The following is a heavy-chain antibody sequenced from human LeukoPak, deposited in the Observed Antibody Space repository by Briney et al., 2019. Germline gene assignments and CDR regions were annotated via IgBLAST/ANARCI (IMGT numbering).Heavy chain of an antibody. CDR1: GGSISSGSYY. J-gene: IGHJ4*02. CDR3: ARSPRPRRDGYSMIDY. V-gene: IGHV4-61*02. Sequence: PSQTLSLTCTVSGGSISSGSYYWRWIRQPAGKGLEWIGRIYTSGSTNYNPSLKSRVTISVDTSKNQFSLKLSSVTAADTAVYYCARSPRPRRDGYSMIDYWGQGTLVTVSS. D-gene: IGHD5-24*01. CDR2: IYTSGST.